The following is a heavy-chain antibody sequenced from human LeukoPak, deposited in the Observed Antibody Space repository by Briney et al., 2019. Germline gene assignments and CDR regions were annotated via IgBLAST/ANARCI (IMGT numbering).Heavy chain of an antibody. CDR3: ARPRDSSSQDHFDY. J-gene: IGHJ4*02. CDR1: GYTFISYW. D-gene: IGHD6-6*01. CDR2: IYPGDSDI. Sequence: GESLKISCKSSGYTFISYWIGWVRQMPGKGLEWMGLIYPGDSDIRYSPSFQGQVTISADKSISTAYLQWSSLKASDTAMYFCARPRDSSSQDHFDYWGQGTLVTVSS. V-gene: IGHV5-51*01.